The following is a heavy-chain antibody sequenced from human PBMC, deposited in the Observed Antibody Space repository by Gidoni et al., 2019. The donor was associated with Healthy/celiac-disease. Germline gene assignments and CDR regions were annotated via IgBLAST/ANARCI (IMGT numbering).Heavy chain of an antibody. CDR2: IYYSGST. V-gene: IGHV4-31*03. CDR3: ARGEEDSSGYYPY. Sequence: QVQLQESGPGLVKPSQTLSLPCTVSGGSISSGGYYWSWIRQHPGKGLAWIGYIYYSGSTYNNPSLKSRVTISVDTSKNQFSLKLSSVTAADTAVFYCARGEEDSSGYYPYWGQGTLVTVSS. J-gene: IGHJ4*02. CDR1: GGSISSGGYY. D-gene: IGHD3-22*01.